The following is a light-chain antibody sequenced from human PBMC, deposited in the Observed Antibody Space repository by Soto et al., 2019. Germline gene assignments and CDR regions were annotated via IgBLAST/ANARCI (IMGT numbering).Light chain of an antibody. V-gene: IGLV2-8*01. CDR1: SSDVGGYNY. Sequence: QSALTQPPSAFGSPGQSVTISCTGTSSDVGGYNYVSWYQQHPGKAPKLIVYEVSKRPSGVPGRFSGSKSGNTASLTVSGLQAEDEADYYCSSYAGSRNQRVFGTGTKVTVL. CDR3: SSYAGSRNQRV. J-gene: IGLJ1*01. CDR2: EVS.